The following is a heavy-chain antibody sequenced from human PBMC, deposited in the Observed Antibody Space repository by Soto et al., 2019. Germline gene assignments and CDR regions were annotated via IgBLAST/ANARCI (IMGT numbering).Heavy chain of an antibody. CDR3: ARVYYDSSGYFLYYYYGMDV. CDR2: IIPIFGTA. J-gene: IGHJ6*02. Sequence: GASVKVSCKASGGTFSSYAISWVRQAPGQGLEWMGGIIPIFGTANYAQKFQGRVTITADKSTSTAYMELSSLRSEDTAVYYCARVYYDSSGYFLYYYYGMDVWGQGTTVTVSS. V-gene: IGHV1-69*06. D-gene: IGHD3-22*01. CDR1: GGTFSSYA.